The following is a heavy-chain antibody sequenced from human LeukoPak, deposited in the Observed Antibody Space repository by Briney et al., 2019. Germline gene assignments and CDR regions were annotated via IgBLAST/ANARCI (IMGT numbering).Heavy chain of an antibody. CDR1: GGCSSSYY. J-gene: IGHJ4*02. CDR2: IYHSGST. V-gene: IGHV4-59*08. CDR3: ARQITTFGVVAPREFDY. Sequence: SETLSLTCTVFGGCSSSYYWSWIRQPPGKGLEWIGCIYHSGSTDYNPSLKSRVTISVDTSKKQFSLKLSSVTAADTAVYYCARQITTFGVVAPREFDYWGQGTLVTVSS. D-gene: IGHD3-3*01.